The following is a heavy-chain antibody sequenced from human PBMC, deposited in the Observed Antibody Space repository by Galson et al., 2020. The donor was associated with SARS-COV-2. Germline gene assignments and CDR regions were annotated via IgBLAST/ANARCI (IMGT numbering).Heavy chain of an antibody. J-gene: IGHJ4*02. D-gene: IGHD2-8*01. Sequence: LSLTCAVSGGSISSGIYSWNWIRQPPGKGLQWIGHIHHSGRTYYNPSFTSRVTISVDRTKNQFSLNLTSVTAADTALYYCARAPLTNFDFVGFFDYWGQGTPVSVSS. V-gene: IGHV4-30-2*01. CDR2: IHHSGRT. CDR3: ARAPLTNFDFVGFFDY. CDR1: GGSISSGIYS.